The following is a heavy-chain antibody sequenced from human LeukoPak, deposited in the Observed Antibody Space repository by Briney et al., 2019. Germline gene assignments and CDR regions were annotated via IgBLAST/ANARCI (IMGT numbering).Heavy chain of an antibody. D-gene: IGHD3-9*01. V-gene: IGHV3-7*01. Sequence: GGSLRLSCAASGFTFSSYWMSWVRQAPGKGLEWVANIKQDGSEKYYVDSVKGRFTISRDNAKNSLYLQMNSLRAEDTAVYYCARVRYFDRLPAFDYWGQGTLVTVSS. J-gene: IGHJ4*02. CDR3: ARVRYFDRLPAFDY. CDR1: GFTFSSYW. CDR2: IKQDGSEK.